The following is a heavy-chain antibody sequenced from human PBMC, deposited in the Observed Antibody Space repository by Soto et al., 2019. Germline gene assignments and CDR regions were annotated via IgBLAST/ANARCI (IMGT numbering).Heavy chain of an antibody. CDR1: GFTFSSYG. J-gene: IGHJ6*02. Sequence: GGSLRLSCAASGFTFSSYGMHWVRQAPGKGLEWVAVIWYDGSNKYYADSVKGRFTISRDNSKNTLYLQTNSLRAEDTAVYYCARELLPAGRVAGYCYYYGMDVWGQGTTVTVSS. CDR2: IWYDGSNK. CDR3: ARELLPAGRVAGYCYYYGMDV. V-gene: IGHV3-33*01. D-gene: IGHD6-19*01.